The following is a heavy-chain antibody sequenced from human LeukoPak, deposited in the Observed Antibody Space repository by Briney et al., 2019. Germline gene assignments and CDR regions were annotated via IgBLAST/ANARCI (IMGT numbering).Heavy chain of an antibody. Sequence: RASVKVSCKASGYTFTSYGINWVRQVPGQGLEWMGWISAYNGNRNFAQRFQGRVTMTTDTSTNTAYMELRSLGSDDTAVYYCARGHTLYYENSAYYYFDYWGQGTQVTVSP. CDR3: ARGHTLYYENSAYYYFDY. CDR1: GYTFTSYG. V-gene: IGHV1-18*01. D-gene: IGHD3-22*01. J-gene: IGHJ4*02. CDR2: ISAYNGNR.